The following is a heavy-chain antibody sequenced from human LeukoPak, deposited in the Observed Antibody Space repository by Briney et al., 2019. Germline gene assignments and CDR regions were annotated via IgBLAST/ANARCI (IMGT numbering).Heavy chain of an antibody. CDR2: INHSGST. J-gene: IGHJ5*02. V-gene: IGHV4-34*01. D-gene: IGHD3-3*01. CDR3: ARTARGITIFGVVIYNWFDP. Sequence: PSETLSLTCAVYGGSFSGYYWSWIRQPPGKGLEWIGEINHSGSTNYNPSLKSRVTISVDTSKNQFSLKLSSVTAADTAVYYCARTARGITIFGVVIYNWFDPWGQGTLVTVSS. CDR1: GGSFSGYY.